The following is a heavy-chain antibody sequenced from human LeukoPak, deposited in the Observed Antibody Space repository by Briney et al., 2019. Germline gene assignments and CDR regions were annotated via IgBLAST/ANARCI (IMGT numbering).Heavy chain of an antibody. V-gene: IGHV4-30-2*01. J-gene: IGHJ3*02. CDR1: GGSISSGGYY. D-gene: IGHD6-6*01. CDR2: IYHSGST. Sequence: SETLSLTCTVSGGSISSGGYYWSWIRQPPGKGLEWIGYIYHSGSTYYNPSLKSRVTISVDRSKNQFSLKLSSVTAADTAVYYCARPYSSSVAAFDIWGQGTMVTVSS. CDR3: ARPYSSSVAAFDI.